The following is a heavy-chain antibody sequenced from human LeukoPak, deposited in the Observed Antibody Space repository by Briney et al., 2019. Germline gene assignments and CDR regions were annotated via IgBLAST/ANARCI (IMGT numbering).Heavy chain of an antibody. CDR1: GYTFTSYD. CDR3: ARAPIVVVPAARYYYYYYGMDV. J-gene: IGHJ6*04. CDR2: MNPNSGNT. Sequence: GASVKVSCKASGYTFTSYDINWVRQATGQGLEWMGWMNPNSGNTGYAQKFQGRVTMTRNTSISTAYMELSSLRSEDTAVYYCARAPIVVVPAARYYYYYYGMDVWGKGTTVTVSS. V-gene: IGHV1-8*01. D-gene: IGHD2-2*01.